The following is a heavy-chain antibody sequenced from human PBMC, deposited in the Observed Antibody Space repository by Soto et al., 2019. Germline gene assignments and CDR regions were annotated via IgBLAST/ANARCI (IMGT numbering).Heavy chain of an antibody. V-gene: IGHV1-69*13. CDR2: IIPIFGTA. CDR1: GGTFSSYA. CDR3: ARDRSSIAARLPPAYGMDV. J-gene: IGHJ6*02. Sequence: ASVKVSCKASGGTFSSYAISWVRQAPGQGLEWMGGIIPIFGTANYAQKFQGRVTITADESTSTAYMELSSLRSEDTAVYYCARDRSSIAARLPPAYGMDVWGQGTTVTVSS. D-gene: IGHD6-6*01.